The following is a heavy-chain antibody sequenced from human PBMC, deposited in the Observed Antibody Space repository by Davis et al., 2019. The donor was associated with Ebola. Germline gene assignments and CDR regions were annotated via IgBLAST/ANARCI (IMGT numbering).Heavy chain of an antibody. CDR1: GYTFTGYY. V-gene: IGHV1-2*06. CDR2: INPNSGGT. CDR3: AREIAPNWFDP. Sequence: AASVKVSCKASGYTFTGYYMHWVRQAPRQGLEWMGRINPNSGGTNYAQKLQGRVTMTTDTSTSTAYMELRSLRSDDTAVYYCAREIAPNWFDPRGQGTLVTVSS. D-gene: IGHD2/OR15-2a*01. J-gene: IGHJ5*02.